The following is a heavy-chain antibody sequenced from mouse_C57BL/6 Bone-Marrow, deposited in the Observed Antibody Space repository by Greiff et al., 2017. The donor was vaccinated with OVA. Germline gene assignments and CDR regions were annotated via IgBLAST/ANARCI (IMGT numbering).Heavy chain of an antibody. CDR1: GYTFTDYY. J-gene: IGHJ2*01. D-gene: IGHD2-4*01. CDR2: INPNNGGT. CDR3: ARRYYDYDEGC. V-gene: IGHV1-26*01. Sequence: VQLQQSGPELVKPGASVKISCKASGYTFTDYYMNWVKQSHGKSLEWIGDINPNNGGTSYNQKFKGKATLTVDKSSSTAYMELRSLTSEDSAVYYCARRYYDYDEGCWGQGTTLTVSS.